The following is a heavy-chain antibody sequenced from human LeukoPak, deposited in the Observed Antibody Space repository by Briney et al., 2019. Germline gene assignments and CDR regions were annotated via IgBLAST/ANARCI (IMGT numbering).Heavy chain of an antibody. CDR3: ARHTITIFGVAIPWFDP. D-gene: IGHD3-3*01. CDR2: SGST. Sequence: SGSTNYNPSLKSRVTISVDTSKNQFSLKLSSVTAADTAVYYCARHTITIFGVAIPWFDPWGQGTLVTVSS. J-gene: IGHJ5*02. V-gene: IGHV4-59*08.